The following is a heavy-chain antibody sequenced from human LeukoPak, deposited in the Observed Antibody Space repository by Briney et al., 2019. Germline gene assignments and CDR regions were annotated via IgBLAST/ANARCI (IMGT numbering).Heavy chain of an antibody. CDR2: IYYSGST. CDR3: ARARLGGDSAQYYFDY. CDR1: GGSISSYY. D-gene: IGHD2-21*02. V-gene: IGHV4-59*01. Sequence: PSETLSLTCTVSGGSISSYYWSWIRQPPGKGLEWIGYIYYSGSTNYNPSLKSRVTISVDTSKNQFSLKLSSVTAADTAVYYCARARLGGDSAQYYFDYWGQGTLVTVSS. J-gene: IGHJ4*02.